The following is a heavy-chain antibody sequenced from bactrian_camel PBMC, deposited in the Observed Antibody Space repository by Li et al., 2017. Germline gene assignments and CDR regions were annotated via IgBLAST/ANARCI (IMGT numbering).Heavy chain of an antibody. D-gene: IGHD6*01. CDR2: ITSGGGST. Sequence: VQLVESGGGLVQPGGSLRLSCAATGFTFSNYAMSWVRQAPGKGLEWVSAITSGGGSTYYADSVKGRFTISRDSAKNTLYLQLNNLKTEDTAMYYCTKDRGRAVPAGSFDYWAQGTQVTVS. CDR3: TKDRGRAVPAGSFDY. V-gene: IGHV3S31*01. CDR1: GFTFSNYA. J-gene: IGHJ6*01.